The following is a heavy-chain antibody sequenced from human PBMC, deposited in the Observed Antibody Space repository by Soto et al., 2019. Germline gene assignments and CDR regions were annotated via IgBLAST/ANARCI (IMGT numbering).Heavy chain of an antibody. CDR3: AHSGDMGSFDY. J-gene: IGHJ4*02. D-gene: IGHD2-15*01. Sequence: EWLALIYWNDDKRYSPSLKSRLTITKDTSKNQVVLTMTNMDPVDTATYYCAHSGDMGSFDYWGQGTLVTVSS. CDR2: IYWNDDK. V-gene: IGHV2-5*01.